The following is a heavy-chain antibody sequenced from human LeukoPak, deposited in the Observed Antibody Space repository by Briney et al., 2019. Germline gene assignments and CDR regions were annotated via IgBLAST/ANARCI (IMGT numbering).Heavy chain of an antibody. CDR3: ARDRPRLPRNGGLVDY. V-gene: IGHV3-7*01. D-gene: IGHD6-25*01. CDR1: GFTFSSYW. J-gene: IGHJ4*02. CDR2: ITQDGSEK. Sequence: PGGSLRLSCAASGFTFSSYWMSWVRQAPGKGLEWVANITQDGSEKYYVDSVKGPFTISRDNAKNSLYLQMNSLRAEDTGVYYCARDRPRLPRNGGLVDYWGQGTLVTVSS.